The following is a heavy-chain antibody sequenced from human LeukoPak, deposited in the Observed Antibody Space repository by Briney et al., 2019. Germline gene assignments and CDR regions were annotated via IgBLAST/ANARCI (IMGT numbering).Heavy chain of an antibody. J-gene: IGHJ6*02. CDR3: AKIKAVAGTVYGMDV. CDR1: GFTVSSNY. V-gene: IGHV3-53*01. CDR2: IYSGGST. D-gene: IGHD6-19*01. Sequence: GGSLRLSCAASGFTVSSNYMSWVRQAPGKGLEWVSVIYSGGSTYYADSVKGRFTISRDNSKNTLYLQMNSLRAEDTAVYYCAKIKAVAGTVYGMDVWGQGTTVTVSS.